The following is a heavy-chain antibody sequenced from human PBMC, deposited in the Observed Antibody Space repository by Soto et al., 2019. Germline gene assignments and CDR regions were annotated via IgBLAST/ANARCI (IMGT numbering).Heavy chain of an antibody. CDR1: SYTFTSYG. CDR3: ARDSRSSRWTDTINYYYYGMDV. V-gene: IGHV1-18*01. J-gene: IGHJ6*02. CDR2: INTYNGNT. D-gene: IGHD6-13*01. Sequence: ASVKVSCKASSYTFTSYGISWVRQAPGRGLEWMGWINTYNGNTIYAQKLQGRVTMTTDTSTTTAYMDLRSLRSDDTAVYYCARDSRSSRWTDTINYYYYGMDVWSQ.